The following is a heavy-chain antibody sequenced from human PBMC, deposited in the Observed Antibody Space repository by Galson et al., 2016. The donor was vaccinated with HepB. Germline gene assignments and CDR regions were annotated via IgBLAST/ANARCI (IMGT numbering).Heavy chain of an antibody. CDR3: AKDRRRNWFDP. J-gene: IGHJ5*02. CDR1: GDSISSGNW. Sequence: SETLSLTCAVSGDSISSGNWWSWVRQPPGKGLEWIGEIYHSGRTNYNPSLKSRISISVDKSKNLFSLNLTSVTAADTATYYCAKDRRRNWFDPWGQGTLVTGSS. V-gene: IGHV4-4*02. CDR2: IYHSGRT.